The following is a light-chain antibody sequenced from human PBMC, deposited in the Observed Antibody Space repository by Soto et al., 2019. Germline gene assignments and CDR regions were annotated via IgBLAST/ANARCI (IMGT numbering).Light chain of an antibody. CDR1: QDIRKY. CDR2: GAS. CDR3: QHYDNLPPFT. Sequence: DIQMTQSPSSLSASVGDRVTITCQASQDIRKYLDWYQQKPGRAPKLLIYGASNLETGVPSRFSGSGYGTDFTFTISSLQPEDIATYYCQHYDNLPPFTFGPGTKVAIK. J-gene: IGKJ3*01. V-gene: IGKV1-33*01.